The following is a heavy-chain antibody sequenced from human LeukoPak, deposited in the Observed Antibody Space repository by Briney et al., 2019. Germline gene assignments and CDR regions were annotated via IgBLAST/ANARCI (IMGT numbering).Heavy chain of an antibody. CDR2: ISGSGGST. V-gene: IGHV3-23*01. Sequence: GGSMRLSCAASGFTFSSYAMSWVRQAPGKGLEWVSAISGSGGSTYYADSVKGRFTISRDNSKNTLYLQMNSLRAEDTAVYYCAKARYGSPSYYFDYWGQGTLVTVSS. D-gene: IGHD3-10*01. J-gene: IGHJ4*02. CDR1: GFTFSSYA. CDR3: AKARYGSPSYYFDY.